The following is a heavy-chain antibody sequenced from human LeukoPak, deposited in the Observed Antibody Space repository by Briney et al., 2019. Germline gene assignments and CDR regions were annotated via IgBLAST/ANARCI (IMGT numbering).Heavy chain of an antibody. V-gene: IGHV3-7*03. CDR1: GFTFSSYW. Sequence: PGGSLRLSCAASGFTFSSYWMSWVRQAPGKGLEWVANIKQDGSEKYYVDSVKGRFTISRDNAKNSLYLQMNSLRAEDTAVYYCARESRELRYSDWLSPNFDYWGQGTLVTVSS. D-gene: IGHD3-9*01. CDR3: ARESRELRYSDWLSPNFDY. J-gene: IGHJ4*02. CDR2: IKQDGSEK.